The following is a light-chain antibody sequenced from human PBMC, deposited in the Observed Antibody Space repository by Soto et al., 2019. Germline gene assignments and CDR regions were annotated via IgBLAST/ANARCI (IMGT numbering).Light chain of an antibody. CDR3: QQLNSYPPGT. J-gene: IGKJ2*01. Sequence: IQLTQSPSSLSASVGDRVTITCRASQGISSYLAWYQQKPGKAPKLLIYAASTLQSGVPSRFSGSGSGTDFTLTIRSLQPEDFATYYCQQLNSYPPGTFGQGTKLEIK. CDR1: QGISSY. V-gene: IGKV1-9*01. CDR2: AAS.